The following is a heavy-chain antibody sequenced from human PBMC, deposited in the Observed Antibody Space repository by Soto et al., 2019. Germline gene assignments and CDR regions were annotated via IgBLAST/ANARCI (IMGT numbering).Heavy chain of an antibody. J-gene: IGHJ6*03. Sequence: EVQLVESGGGLVKPGGSLRLSCKASGFAFNTYSMNWVRQAPGKGLEWVSSINEDSTYIYYAVSLTGRLTSSRDNAKDSLFLQMHSRSPDVSAVYYCVRYLGRYFPSGYMDLWGDGATVTVSS. CDR3: VRYLGRYFPSGYMDL. V-gene: IGHV3-21*02. CDR2: INEDSTYI. D-gene: IGHD3-9*01. CDR1: GFAFNTYS.